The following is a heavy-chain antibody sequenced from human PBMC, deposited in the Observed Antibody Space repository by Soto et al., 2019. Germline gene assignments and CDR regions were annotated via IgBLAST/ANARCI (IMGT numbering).Heavy chain of an antibody. CDR2: VSGRGDMT. V-gene: IGHV3-23*01. Sequence: LESGGGFAQPGGSLRLSCAASGFAFSSYAMTWVRQAPGKGLEWVAAVSGRGDMTYYADFVKGRFIISRDNSNNTLFLQMDSLRVDDTAVFFCAKRTTGYSDYFQKWGQGTLVTVSS. CDR1: GFAFSSYA. CDR3: AKRTTGYSDYFQK. J-gene: IGHJ1*01. D-gene: IGHD1-1*01.